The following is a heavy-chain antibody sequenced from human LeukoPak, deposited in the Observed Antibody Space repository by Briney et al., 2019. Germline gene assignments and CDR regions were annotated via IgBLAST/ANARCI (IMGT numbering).Heavy chain of an antibody. CDR3: ARDRGAVVAAFSDYYYYYYMDV. CDR2: IKQDGSEK. D-gene: IGHD2-15*01. V-gene: IGHV3-7*01. J-gene: IGHJ6*03. Sequence: GGSLRLSCAASGFTFSSYWMSWVRQAPGKGLEWVANIKQDGSEKYYVDSVKGRFTISRDNAKNSLYLQMNSLRAEDTAVYYCARDRGAVVAAFSDYYYYYYMDVWGKGTTVTVSS. CDR1: GFTFSSYW.